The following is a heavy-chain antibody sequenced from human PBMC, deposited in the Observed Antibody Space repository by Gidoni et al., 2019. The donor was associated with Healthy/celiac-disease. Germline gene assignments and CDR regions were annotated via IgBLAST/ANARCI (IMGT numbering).Heavy chain of an antibody. J-gene: IGHJ6*02. V-gene: IGHV3-7*01. CDR3: ARDRGITGKSAYYYGMDV. D-gene: IGHD1-26*01. Sequence: EVQLVESGGGLVQPGGSLRLSCAASGFTFSSYWMSWVRQAPGKGLEWVANIKQDGSEKYYVDSVKGRFTISRDNAKNSLYLQMNSLRAEDTAVYYCARDRGITGKSAYYYGMDVWGQGTTVTVSS. CDR2: IKQDGSEK. CDR1: GFTFSSYW.